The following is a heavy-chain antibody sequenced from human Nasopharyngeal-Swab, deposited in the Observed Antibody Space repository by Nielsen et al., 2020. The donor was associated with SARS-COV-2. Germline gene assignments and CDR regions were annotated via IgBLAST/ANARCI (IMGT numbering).Heavy chain of an antibody. CDR1: GFTFSSYA. D-gene: IGHD3-9*01. Sequence: GESLKISCAASGFTFSSYAMTWVRQAPGKGLEWVSSISVNGASTYYAGSVKGRFTISRDNSRNTLYLQLNSLRAEDTAIYYCAKKLENILRYFDWLLDAFDIWGQGTMVTVSS. V-gene: IGHV3-23*01. J-gene: IGHJ3*02. CDR2: ISVNGAST. CDR3: AKKLENILRYFDWLLDAFDI.